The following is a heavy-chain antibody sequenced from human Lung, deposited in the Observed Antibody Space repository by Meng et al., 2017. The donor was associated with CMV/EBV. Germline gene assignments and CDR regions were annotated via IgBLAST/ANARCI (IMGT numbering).Heavy chain of an antibody. V-gene: IGHV3-43*01. CDR1: GFTFADYT. Sequence: GGSLRLSCAPSGFTFADYTMHWVRQVPGEGLQWGSLLSWDGGTTFYADSVKGRFTISRDISENSLYLQMNSLRSEDTAFYFCGKDISFHGLALPSNWGRGXLVTVSS. CDR3: GKDISFHGLALPSN. CDR2: LSWDGGTT. J-gene: IGHJ1*01. D-gene: IGHD2-2*01.